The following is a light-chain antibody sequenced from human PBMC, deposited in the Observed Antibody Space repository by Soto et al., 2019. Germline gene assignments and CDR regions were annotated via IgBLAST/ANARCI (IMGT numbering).Light chain of an antibody. CDR2: GAS. Sequence: EIVLTLSPGTVSLSTGERATLSCRASQSVGSIYLGWYQQKPGQAPRLLIYGASSRATGIPDRFSGSGSGTDFPLTISRLEPEDFAVYYCQVYDRSPLFGGGTKVDIK. J-gene: IGKJ4*01. CDR3: QVYDRSPL. CDR1: QSVGSIY. V-gene: IGKV3-20*01.